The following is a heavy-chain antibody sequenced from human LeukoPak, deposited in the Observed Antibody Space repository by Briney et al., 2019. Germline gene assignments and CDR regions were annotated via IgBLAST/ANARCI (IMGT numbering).Heavy chain of an antibody. D-gene: IGHD1-26*01. CDR1: GFTFDDYG. CDR2: INWNGDST. Sequence: GGSLRLSCAASGFTFDDYGMSWVRQAPGKGLEWVSAINWNGDSTGYADSVKGRFTISRDNAKNSLYLQMNSLRAEDRAVYYCARDKIVGPTRFDYWGQGILVTVSS. V-gene: IGHV3-20*04. CDR3: ARDKIVGPTRFDY. J-gene: IGHJ4*02.